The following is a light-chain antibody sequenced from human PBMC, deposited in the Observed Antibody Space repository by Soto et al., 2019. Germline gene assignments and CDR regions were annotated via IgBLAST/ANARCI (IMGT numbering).Light chain of an antibody. CDR1: SSDVCGYNY. Sequence: QSALTQPASVSGAPGQSITISCTGTSSDVCGYNYVSWYQQHPGKAPKLIIYDVSNRPSGVSNRFSGSKSGNTASLTISGLQAEDEADYYCSSYTSSSTLYVFGTGTKLTVL. V-gene: IGLV2-14*01. CDR3: SSYTSSSTLYV. J-gene: IGLJ1*01. CDR2: DVS.